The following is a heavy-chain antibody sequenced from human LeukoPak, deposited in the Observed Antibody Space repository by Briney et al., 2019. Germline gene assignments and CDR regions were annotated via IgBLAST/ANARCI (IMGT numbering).Heavy chain of an antibody. CDR2: IYHIGST. D-gene: IGHD2-15*01. Sequence: SETRSLTCTVYGGSISSSIWWSWVRQPPGKGLEWIEEIYHIGSTNYNPSLKSRVSISVDKSKNQLTLKLTCVTAADTAVYYCARGDSRVSSSSCAAWGQGTLVTVSS. CDR3: ARGDSRVSSSSCAA. J-gene: IGHJ5*02. CDR1: GGSISSSIW. V-gene: IGHV4-4*02.